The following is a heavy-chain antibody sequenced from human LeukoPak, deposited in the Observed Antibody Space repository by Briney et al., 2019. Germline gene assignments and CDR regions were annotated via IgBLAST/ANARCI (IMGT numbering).Heavy chain of an antibody. J-gene: IGHJ4*02. Sequence: GGSLRLSCAASGFTFSSYAMSWVRQAPGKGLEWVSAISGSGGSTYYADSVKGRFTISRDNSKNTLYLQMNSLRAEDTAGYYCAKSYDYVWGSYPTRGAFDYWGQGTLVTVSS. CDR1: GFTFSSYA. CDR2: ISGSGGST. V-gene: IGHV3-23*01. CDR3: AKSYDYVWGSYPTRGAFDY. D-gene: IGHD3-16*02.